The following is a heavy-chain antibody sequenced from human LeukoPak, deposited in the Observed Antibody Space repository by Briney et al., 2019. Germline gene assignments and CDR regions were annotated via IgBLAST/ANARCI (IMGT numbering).Heavy chain of an antibody. Sequence: SETLSLTCAVYGGSFSGYYWSRIRQPPGKGLEWIGEINHSGSTYYNPSLKSRVTISVDRSKNQFSLKLSSVTAADTAVYYCARTPGRSMVFDYWGQGTLVTVSS. CDR3: ARTPGRSMVFDY. D-gene: IGHD2/OR15-2a*01. CDR1: GGSFSGYY. V-gene: IGHV4-34*01. CDR2: INHSGST. J-gene: IGHJ4*02.